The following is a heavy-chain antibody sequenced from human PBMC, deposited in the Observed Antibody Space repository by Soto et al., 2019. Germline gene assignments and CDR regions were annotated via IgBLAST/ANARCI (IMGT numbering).Heavy chain of an antibody. J-gene: IGHJ6*02. CDR1: GFTFSSYS. Sequence: LRLSCAASGFTFSSYSMNWVRQAPGKGLEWVSSISSSSSYIYYADSVKGRFTISRDNAKNSLYLQMNSLRAEDTAVYYCARGGVTMVRGGYYYYGMDVWGQGTTVTVSS. D-gene: IGHD3-10*01. CDR3: ARGGVTMVRGGYYYYGMDV. CDR2: ISSSSSYI. V-gene: IGHV3-21*01.